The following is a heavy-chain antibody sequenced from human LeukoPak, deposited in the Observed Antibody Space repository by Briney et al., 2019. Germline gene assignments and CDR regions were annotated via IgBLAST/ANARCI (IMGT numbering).Heavy chain of an antibody. CDR2: IYYSGST. J-gene: IGHJ2*01. CDR1: DDSISGYF. Sequence: PSETLSLTCTVSDDSISGYFWSWIRQPPGKGLEWIGYIYYSGSTNYNPSLRSRVTISVDTSKNQFSLKLSSVTAADTAVYYCARDVRSSGWYSSWYFDLWGRGTLVTVSS. CDR3: ARDVRSSGWYSSWYFDL. D-gene: IGHD6-19*01. V-gene: IGHV4-59*01.